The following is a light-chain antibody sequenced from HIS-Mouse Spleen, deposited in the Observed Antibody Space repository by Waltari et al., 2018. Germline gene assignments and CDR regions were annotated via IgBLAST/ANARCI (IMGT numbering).Light chain of an antibody. CDR3: QQLNSYPPT. CDR1: KGISSY. CDR2: AAS. V-gene: IGKV1-9*01. J-gene: IGKJ1*01. Sequence: IQLTQSPSFLSASGGDRVTITYLASKGISSYLAWYQQKPGKAPKLLIYAASTLQSGVPSRFSGSGSGTEFTLTISSLQPEDFATYYCQQLNSYPPTFGQGTKVEIK.